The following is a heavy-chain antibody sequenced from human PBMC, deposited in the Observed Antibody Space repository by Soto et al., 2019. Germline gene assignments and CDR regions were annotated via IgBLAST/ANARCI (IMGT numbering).Heavy chain of an antibody. D-gene: IGHD3-10*01. Sequence: QVQLVESGGGVVQPGRSLRLSCAASGFTFSSYGMHWVRKAPGKGLEWVAVISNDGSNRYYADSVKGRFTISRDYSKNTVYLQMNSLRAEDTAVYHCAKASSHYGSGSYYTIDYWGQGTLVTVSS. CDR1: GFTFSSYG. CDR3: AKASSHYGSGSYYTIDY. J-gene: IGHJ4*02. V-gene: IGHV3-30*18. CDR2: ISNDGSNR.